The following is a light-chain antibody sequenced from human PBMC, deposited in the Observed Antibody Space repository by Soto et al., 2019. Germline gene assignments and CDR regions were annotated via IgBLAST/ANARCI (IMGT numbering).Light chain of an antibody. CDR3: QQLNSYPPWT. J-gene: IGKJ1*01. CDR2: AAS. CDR1: QGIRND. Sequence: AIQMTQSPSSLSASVGDRVTITCRASQGIRNDLGWYQQKPGKAPKLLIYAASSLQSGVPSRFSGSGSGTDFTLTISSLRPEDFATYYCQQLNSYPPWTFGQGTKVDIK. V-gene: IGKV1-6*01.